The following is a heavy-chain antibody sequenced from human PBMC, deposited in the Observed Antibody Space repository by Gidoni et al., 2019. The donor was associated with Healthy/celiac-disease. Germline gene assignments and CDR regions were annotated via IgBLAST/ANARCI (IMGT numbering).Heavy chain of an antibody. CDR1: GFTFSSYG. V-gene: IGHV3-33*01. D-gene: IGHD3-22*01. CDR2: IWYDGSNK. Sequence: QVQLVESGGGVVQPVRCLRLSCAASGFTFSSYGMHWVRQAPGKGLEWVAVIWYDGSNKNYADSVKGRFTISRDNSKNTLYLQMNSLRAEDTAVYYCARDRSPSYDSSGYTDAFDIWGQGTMVTVSS. CDR3: ARDRSPSYDSSGYTDAFDI. J-gene: IGHJ3*02.